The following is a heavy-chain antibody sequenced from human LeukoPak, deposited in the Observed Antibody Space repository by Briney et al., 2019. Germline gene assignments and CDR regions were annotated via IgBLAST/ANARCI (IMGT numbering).Heavy chain of an antibody. CDR3: TTGRFSYCGGDCRDY. CDR1: GFTFSNAW. J-gene: IGHJ4*02. Sequence: GGSLRLSCAASGFTFSNAWMSWVRQAPGKGLEWVGRIKSKTDGGTTDYAAPVKGRFTISRDDSKNTLYLQMNSLKTEDTAVYYCTTGRFSYCGGDCRDYWGQGTLVTVSS. V-gene: IGHV3-15*01. CDR2: IKSKTDGGTT. D-gene: IGHD2-21*02.